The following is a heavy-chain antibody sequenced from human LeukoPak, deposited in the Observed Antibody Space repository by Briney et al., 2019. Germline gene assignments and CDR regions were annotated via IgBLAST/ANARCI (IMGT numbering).Heavy chain of an antibody. V-gene: IGHV4-34*01. D-gene: IGHD3-10*01. CDR3: ARAGLLWFGELDNWFDP. J-gene: IGHJ5*02. CDR1: GGSISSYY. CDR2: INHSGST. Sequence: PSETLSLTCTVSGGSISSYYWSWIRQPPGKGLEWIGEINHSGSTNYNPSLKSRVTISVDTSKNQFSLKLSFVTAADTAVYYCARAGLLWFGELDNWFDPWGQGTLVTVSS.